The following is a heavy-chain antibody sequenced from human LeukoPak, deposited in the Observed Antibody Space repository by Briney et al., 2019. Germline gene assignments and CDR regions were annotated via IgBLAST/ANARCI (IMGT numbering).Heavy chain of an antibody. Sequence: GGSLRLSCAASGFTFDDYAMHWVRQAPGKGLEYVSAISSSGGSTYYANSVKGRFTISRDNSKNTLYLQMGSLRAEDMAVYYCARRCCGSSGCSPYDYWGQGTLVTVSS. V-gene: IGHV3-64*01. CDR3: ARRCCGSSGCSPYDY. CDR2: ISSSGGST. D-gene: IGHD2-15*01. CDR1: GFTFDDYA. J-gene: IGHJ4*02.